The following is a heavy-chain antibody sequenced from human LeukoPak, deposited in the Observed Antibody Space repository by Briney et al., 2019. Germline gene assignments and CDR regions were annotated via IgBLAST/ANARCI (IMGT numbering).Heavy chain of an antibody. CDR1: GGSISGSY. Sequence: SETLSLTCTVSGGSISGSYWTWIRQPAGRGLEWIGRISASGSTNYNPSLKSRVTMSLDTSKNHFSLNLTSVTAADTAVYSCARIRANMGAFDVWGQGTMVTVSS. V-gene: IGHV4-4*07. CDR2: ISASGST. J-gene: IGHJ3*01. CDR3: ARIRANMGAFDV. D-gene: IGHD4/OR15-4a*01.